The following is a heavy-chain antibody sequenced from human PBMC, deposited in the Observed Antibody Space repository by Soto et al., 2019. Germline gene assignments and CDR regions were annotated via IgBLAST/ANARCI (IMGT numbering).Heavy chain of an antibody. CDR3: ASSSSVSYYYYGMDV. CDR2: IIPIFGTA. CDR1: GGTFSSYA. Sequence: SVKVSCKASGGTFSSYAISWVRQAPGQGLEWMGGIIPIFGTANYAQKFQGRVTITADKSTSTAYMELSSLRSEDTAVYYCASSSSVSYYYYGMDVWGQGTTVTVSS. V-gene: IGHV1-69*06. D-gene: IGHD6-6*01. J-gene: IGHJ6*02.